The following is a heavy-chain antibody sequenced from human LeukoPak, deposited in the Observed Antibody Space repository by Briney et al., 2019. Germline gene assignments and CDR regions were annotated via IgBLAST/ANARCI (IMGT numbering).Heavy chain of an antibody. Sequence: GGSLRLSCAASGFTLSSYSMNWIRQAPGKGLEWVSAISGSGGSTYYADSVKGRFTISRDNSKNTLYLQMNSLRAEDTAVYYCAKDWTGYGDYGWYFDLWGRGTLVTVSS. J-gene: IGHJ2*01. V-gene: IGHV3-23*01. D-gene: IGHD4-17*01. CDR2: ISGSGGST. CDR3: AKDWTGYGDYGWYFDL. CDR1: GFTLSSYS.